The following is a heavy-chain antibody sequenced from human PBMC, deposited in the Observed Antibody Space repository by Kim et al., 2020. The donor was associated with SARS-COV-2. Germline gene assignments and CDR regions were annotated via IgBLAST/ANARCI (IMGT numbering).Heavy chain of an antibody. CDR1: GASISSYY. J-gene: IGHJ3*02. D-gene: IGHD3-22*01. Sequence: SETLSLTCTVSGASISSYYWSWIRQPPGKGLEWIGYIYYSGSTNYNPSLKSRVTISLDTSKNQFSLKLSSVTAADTAVYYCAREGYYDSSGYYNHDAFD. CDR3: AREGYYDSSGYYNHDAFD. V-gene: IGHV4-59*01. CDR2: IYYSGST.